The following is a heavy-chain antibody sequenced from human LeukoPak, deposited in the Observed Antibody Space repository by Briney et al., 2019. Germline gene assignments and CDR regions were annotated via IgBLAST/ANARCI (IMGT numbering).Heavy chain of an antibody. V-gene: IGHV3-NL1*01. J-gene: IGHJ4*02. CDR3: SRDVVGYSYGSY. CDR1: GFTFSSYG. D-gene: IGHD5-18*01. CDR2: LYSDGSA. Sequence: GGSLRLSCAASGFTFSSYGMHWVRQAPGKGLEWVAVLYSDGSALYADSVKGRFTVSRDNSENTLYLHMNSLRAEDTAMYYCSRDVVGYSYGSYWGQGTLVTVSS.